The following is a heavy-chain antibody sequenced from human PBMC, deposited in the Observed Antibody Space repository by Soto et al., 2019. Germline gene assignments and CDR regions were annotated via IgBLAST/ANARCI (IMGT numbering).Heavy chain of an antibody. CDR2: IKQDGTEK. CDR3: ARGDTPMITGMDSFDI. J-gene: IGHJ3*02. CDR1: GFTFSRYW. V-gene: IGHV3-7*01. D-gene: IGHD5-18*01. Sequence: GGSLRLSCAASGFTFSRYWMNWVRQAPGKGLEWVANIKQDGTEKNYVDSVKGRFTISRDNARNSLYLQMDSLRAEDTAVYFCARGDTPMITGMDSFDIWGQGAMVTVSS.